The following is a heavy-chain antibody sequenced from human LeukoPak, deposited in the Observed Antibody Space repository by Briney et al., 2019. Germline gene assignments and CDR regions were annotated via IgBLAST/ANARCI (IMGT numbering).Heavy chain of an antibody. CDR1: GGSFSGYY. J-gene: IGHJ4*02. Sequence: SETLSLTCAVYGGSFSGYYWSWIRQPPGEGLEWIGEVHLSGRTHYNPSLESRVTMSVDMSENHISLRLTSVTAADTAVYYCAREGGPYRPLDYSGQGTLVTVSS. V-gene: IGHV4-34*01. CDR3: AREGGPYRPLDY. CDR2: VHLSGRT.